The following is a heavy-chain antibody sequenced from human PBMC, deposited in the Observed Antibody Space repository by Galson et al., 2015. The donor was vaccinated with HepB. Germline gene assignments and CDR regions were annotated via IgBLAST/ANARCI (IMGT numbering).Heavy chain of an antibody. Sequence: SVKVSCKASGYTFTSYYMYWVRQAPGQGLEWMGIINPSGGSTSYAQKFQGRVTMTRDTSTSTVYMELSSLRSEDTAVYYCARDHEVRGVISLSNAFDIWGQGTMVTVSS. CDR3: ARDHEVRGVISLSNAFDI. CDR1: GYTFTSYY. V-gene: IGHV1-46*01. D-gene: IGHD3-10*01. J-gene: IGHJ3*02. CDR2: INPSGGST.